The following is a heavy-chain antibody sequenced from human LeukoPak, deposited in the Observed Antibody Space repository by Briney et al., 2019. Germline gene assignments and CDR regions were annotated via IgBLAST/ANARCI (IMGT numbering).Heavy chain of an antibody. CDR3: ARDGQYYDSSGYTDY. D-gene: IGHD3-22*01. V-gene: IGHV3-33*01. CDR1: GCTFSSYG. CDR2: IWYDGSNK. J-gene: IGHJ4*02. Sequence: GRSLRLSCAASGCTFSSYGMHWVRQAPGKGLEWVAVIWYDGSNKYYADSVKGRFTISRDNSKNTLYLQMNSLRAEDTAVYYCARDGQYYDSSGYTDYWGQGTLVTVSS.